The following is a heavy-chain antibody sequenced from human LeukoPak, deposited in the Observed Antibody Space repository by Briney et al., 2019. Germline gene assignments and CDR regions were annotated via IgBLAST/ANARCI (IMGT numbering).Heavy chain of an antibody. D-gene: IGHD3-10*01. Sequence: PSQTLSLTCTVSGGSISSGSYYWSWIRQPAGKGLEWIGRIYTSGSTNYNPSLKSRVTMSVDTSKNQFSLKLSSVTAADTAVYYCARQKVGAGYYFDYWGQGTLVTVSS. CDR1: GGSISSGSYY. CDR3: ARQKVGAGYYFDY. CDR2: IYTSGST. J-gene: IGHJ4*02. V-gene: IGHV4-61*02.